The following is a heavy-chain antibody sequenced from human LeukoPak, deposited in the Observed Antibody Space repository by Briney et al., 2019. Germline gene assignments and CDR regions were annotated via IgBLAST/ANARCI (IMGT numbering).Heavy chain of an antibody. V-gene: IGHV3-23*01. CDR1: GFTFTSYS. CDR2: ISGGGGST. Sequence: GGSLRLSCAASGFTFTSYSMNWVRQAPGKGLEWVSTISGGGGSTYYADSVKGRFTISRDNSKNTLYLQVNSLRAEDTAVYYCAKGGKWDVTPFDYWGQGTLVTVSS. CDR3: AKGGKWDVTPFDY. J-gene: IGHJ4*02. D-gene: IGHD1-26*01.